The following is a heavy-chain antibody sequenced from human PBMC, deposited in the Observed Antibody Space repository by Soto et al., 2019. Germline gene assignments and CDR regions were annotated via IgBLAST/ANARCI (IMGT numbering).Heavy chain of an antibody. Sequence: SETLSLTCTVSGGSISSSRYYWGWIRQPPGKGLEWIGNIYYSGSTYYNPSLKSRDTISVDTSKNQFSLKLTSVTAADTAVYYCASSEFHWGQGTLVTVSS. D-gene: IGHD3-10*01. CDR2: IYYSGST. CDR3: ASSEFH. J-gene: IGHJ4*02. V-gene: IGHV4-39*01. CDR1: GGSISSSRYY.